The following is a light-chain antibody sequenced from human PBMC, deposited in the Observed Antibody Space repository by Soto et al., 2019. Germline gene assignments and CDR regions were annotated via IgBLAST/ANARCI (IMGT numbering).Light chain of an antibody. V-gene: IGKV3-20*01. CDR1: QNISSNY. Sequence: EIVLTQSPGTLSLFAGERATLSCRATQNISSNYLAWYPQKPGQAPRLLIYIASRRATGILDRISGSGSGTDFTLAISRLEPEDSAIYYCSQYGTSPWTFGQGTKVEIQ. CDR2: IAS. J-gene: IGKJ1*01. CDR3: SQYGTSPWT.